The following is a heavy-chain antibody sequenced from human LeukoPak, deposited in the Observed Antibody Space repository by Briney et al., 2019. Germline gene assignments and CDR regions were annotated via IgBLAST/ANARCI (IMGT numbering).Heavy chain of an antibody. CDR3: ARLRGPIVVVTDNYYYYMDV. CDR2: IYYSGST. Sequence: SETLSLTCTVSGGSISSYYWSWIRQPPGKGLEWIGYIYYSGSTNYNPSLKSRVTISVETSKNEFSLKLRSVTAADTAVYYCARLRGPIVVVTDNYYYYMDVWGKGTTVTISS. CDR1: GGSISSYY. J-gene: IGHJ6*03. D-gene: IGHD2-21*02. V-gene: IGHV4-59*01.